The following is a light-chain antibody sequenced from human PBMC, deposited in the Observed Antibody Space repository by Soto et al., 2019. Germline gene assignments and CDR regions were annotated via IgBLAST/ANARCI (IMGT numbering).Light chain of an antibody. J-gene: IGKJ3*01. CDR1: ESVHRN. Sequence: EMVMTQSPATLSVSPGERVTLSCRASESVHRNLAWYQQKPGQGPSLLIYYASTRATGVPDRFTGSGSGTEFTLTIRSLQSEDFAVYHCQHYSNWPPTFGPGTKVEIK. CDR2: YAS. CDR3: QHYSNWPPT. V-gene: IGKV3-15*01.